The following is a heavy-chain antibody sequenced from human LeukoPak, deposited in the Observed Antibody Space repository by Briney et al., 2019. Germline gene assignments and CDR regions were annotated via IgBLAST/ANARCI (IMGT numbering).Heavy chain of an antibody. CDR1: GASISNYF. CDR3: ARGRYYYGSGSYPLDY. D-gene: IGHD3-10*01. CDR2: IYTSGST. J-gene: IGHJ4*02. Sequence: SETLSLTCTVSGASISNYFWHWIRHPAGKGLEWIGRIYTSGSTNYNPSLKSRVTMSVDTSKNQFSLKLSSVTAADTAVYYCARGRYYYGSGSYPLDYWGQGTLVTVSS. V-gene: IGHV4-4*07.